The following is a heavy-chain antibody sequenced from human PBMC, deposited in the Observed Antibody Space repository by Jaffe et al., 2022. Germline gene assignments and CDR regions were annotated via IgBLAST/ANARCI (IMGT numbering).Heavy chain of an antibody. CDR2: IYYSGST. D-gene: IGHD6-19*01. J-gene: IGHJ4*02. Sequence: QLQLQESGPGLVKPSETLSLTCTVSGGSISSSSYYWGWIRQPPGKGLEWIGSIYYSGSTYYNPSLKSRVTISVDTSKNQFSLKLSSVTAADTAVYYCARQGDSSGWYTRGNDYWGQGTLVTVSS. CDR1: GGSISSSSYY. CDR3: ARQGDSSGWYTRGNDY. V-gene: IGHV4-39*01.